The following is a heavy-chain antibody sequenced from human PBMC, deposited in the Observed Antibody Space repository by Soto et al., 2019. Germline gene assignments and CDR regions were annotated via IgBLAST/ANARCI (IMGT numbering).Heavy chain of an antibody. Sequence: GESLKISCAASGFTFSSYGMHWVRQAPGKGLEWVAVIWYDGSNKYYADSVKGRFTISRDNSKNTLYLQMNSLRAEDTAVYYCARVNKGPFDYWGQGTLVTVSS. V-gene: IGHV3-33*01. CDR1: GFTFSSYG. CDR2: IWYDGSNK. CDR3: ARVNKGPFDY. J-gene: IGHJ4*02.